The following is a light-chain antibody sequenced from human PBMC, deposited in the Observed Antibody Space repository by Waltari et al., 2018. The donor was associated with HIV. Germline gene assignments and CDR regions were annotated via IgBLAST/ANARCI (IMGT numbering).Light chain of an antibody. CDR2: EDN. V-gene: IGLV6-57*01. J-gene: IGLJ2*01. Sequence: NFMLTQPHSVSESPGKTVTISCTRSSRRLARNYLQWYQQRPGSSPTTVISEDNQRPSGVPDRFSGSIDSSSNSASLTISGLKTEDEADYYCQSYDSSNPVVFGGGTKLTVL. CDR1: SRRLARNY. CDR3: QSYDSSNPVV.